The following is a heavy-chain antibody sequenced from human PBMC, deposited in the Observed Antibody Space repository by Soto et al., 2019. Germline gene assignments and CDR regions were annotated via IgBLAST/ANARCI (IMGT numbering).Heavy chain of an antibody. Sequence: GGSLRLSCAASGFTFSSYSMNWVRQAPGKGLEWVSSISSSSSYIYYADSVKGRFTISRDNAKNSLYLQMNSLRAEDTAVDFCARFVDGYDYIWGSYRYKQLGFDYWGQGTLVTVSS. V-gene: IGHV3-21*01. J-gene: IGHJ4*02. CDR2: ISSSSSYI. CDR1: GFTFSSYS. CDR3: ARFVDGYDYIWGSYRYKQLGFDY. D-gene: IGHD3-16*02.